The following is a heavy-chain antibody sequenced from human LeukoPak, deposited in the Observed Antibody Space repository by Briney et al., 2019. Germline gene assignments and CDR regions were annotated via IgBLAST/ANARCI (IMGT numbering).Heavy chain of an antibody. Sequence: ASVKVSCKASGYTFSGFYIHWVRQAPGQGLEWMGWINPNSGVTNHAQKLQGRVTITRDTSIDTAYMQLSRLRSDDTAVYYCAKDRYGDYEAPFHYYMDAWGRGTTATVSS. D-gene: IGHD5-12*01. J-gene: IGHJ6*03. CDR3: AKDRYGDYEAPFHYYMDA. CDR1: GYTFSGFY. CDR2: INPNSGVT. V-gene: IGHV1-2*02.